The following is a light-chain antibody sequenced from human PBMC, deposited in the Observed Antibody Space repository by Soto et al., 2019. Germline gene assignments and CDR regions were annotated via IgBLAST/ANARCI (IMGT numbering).Light chain of an antibody. Sequence: SYELTHPRSVSVAPGKTASISCGGENIGDKVVHWYQQKPGQSPVLVIFLDDNRPSGIPERFSGSNFANTATLTINRVEAGDEADYYCQVWDNASAHVRFGGGTKRTVL. CDR3: QVWDNASAHVR. CDR1: NIGDKV. V-gene: IGLV3-21*04. CDR2: LDD. J-gene: IGLJ2*01.